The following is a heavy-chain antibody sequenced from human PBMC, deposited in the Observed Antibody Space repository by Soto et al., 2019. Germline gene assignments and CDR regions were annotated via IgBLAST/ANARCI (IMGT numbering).Heavy chain of an antibody. Sequence: EVQLVESGGGLVQPGGSLRLSCAASGFTFSSYSMNWVRQAPGKGLEWVSYISSSSSTIYYADSVKGRFTISRDNAKNSLYLQMNSLRDEDTAVYYCARNPNYYDSSGYYLWYFDLWCRGTLVTVSS. CDR3: ARNPNYYDSSGYYLWYFDL. CDR1: GFTFSSYS. D-gene: IGHD3-22*01. J-gene: IGHJ2*01. V-gene: IGHV3-48*02. CDR2: ISSSSSTI.